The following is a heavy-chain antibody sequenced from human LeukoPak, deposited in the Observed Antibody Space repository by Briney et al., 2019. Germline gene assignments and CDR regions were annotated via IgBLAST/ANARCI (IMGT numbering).Heavy chain of an antibody. V-gene: IGHV4-59*08. CDR2: IYYSGYT. CDR1: GGSISSNY. CDR3: ATLRYCSGGSCFPKYFQH. J-gene: IGHJ1*01. Sequence: SETLSLTCTVSGGSISSNYWSWIRQPPGKGLEWIGYIYYSGYTNYNPSLKSRVTMSVDTSKNRFSLKLTSVTAADTAVYYCATLRYCSGGSCFPKYFQHWGQGTLVTVSS. D-gene: IGHD2-15*01.